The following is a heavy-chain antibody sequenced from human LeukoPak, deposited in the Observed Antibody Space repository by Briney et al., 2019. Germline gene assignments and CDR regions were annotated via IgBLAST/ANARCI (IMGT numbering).Heavy chain of an antibody. D-gene: IGHD2-15*01. CDR1: GGSISSYY. CDR3: ARELGCSGGSCYSDGAFDI. J-gene: IGHJ3*02. CDR2: ICYSGST. V-gene: IGHV4-59*01. Sequence: PSETLSLTCTVSGGSISSYYWSWIRQPPGKGLEWIGYICYSGSTNYNPSLKSRVTISVDTSKNQFSLKLSSVTAADTAVYYCARELGCSGGSCYSDGAFDIWGQGTMVTVSS.